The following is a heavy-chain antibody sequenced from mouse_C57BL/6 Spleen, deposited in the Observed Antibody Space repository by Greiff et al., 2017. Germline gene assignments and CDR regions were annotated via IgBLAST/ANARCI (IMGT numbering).Heavy chain of an antibody. D-gene: IGHD2-14*01. V-gene: IGHV1-80*01. CDR3: AGSYDVVDY. J-gene: IGHJ2*01. CDR2: IYPGNGDT. CDR1: GYAISNTC. Sequence: VQLLESVAELVRPGASVKLSCKASGYAISNTCMHWVKQRPGKGLEWIGQIYPGNGDTKYNAKFQGKATLTADKSSSTAYMQLSSLTSEDSAVYFCAGSYDVVDYWGQGTTLTVSS.